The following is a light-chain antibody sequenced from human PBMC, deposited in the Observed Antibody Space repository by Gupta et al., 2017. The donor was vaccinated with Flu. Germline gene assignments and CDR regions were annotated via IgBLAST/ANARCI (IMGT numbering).Light chain of an antibody. CDR2: DVS. V-gene: IGKV2D-29*01. Sequence: SQSRQSLLHSVCKTFLYWCRQKPGQPPQLLIYDVSNRFSGVPDRVSGSGSRTHFTLKISRVEAEDVGVYYCMQSIQLPPRTFGQGTKLEIK. CDR1: QSLLHSVCKTF. J-gene: IGKJ2*01. CDR3: MQSIQLPPRT.